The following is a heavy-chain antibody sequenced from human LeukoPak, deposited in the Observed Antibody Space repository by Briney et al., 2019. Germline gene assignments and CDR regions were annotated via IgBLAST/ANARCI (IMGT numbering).Heavy chain of an antibody. V-gene: IGHV4-34*01. CDR2: INHSGST. J-gene: IGHJ5*02. D-gene: IGHD3-10*01. Sequence: SETLSLTCAVYSGSFSDYYWTWIRQPPGKGLEWIGEINHSGSTNYNPSLKSRVTISVDTSKNQFSLKLSSVTAADTAVYYCARGIITMVRGVIMFRAFDPWGQGTLVTVSS. CDR1: SGSFSDYY. CDR3: ARGIITMVRGVIMFRAFDP.